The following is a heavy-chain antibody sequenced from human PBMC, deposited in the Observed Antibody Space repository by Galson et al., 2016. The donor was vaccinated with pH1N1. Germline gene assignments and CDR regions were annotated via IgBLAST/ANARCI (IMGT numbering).Heavy chain of an antibody. J-gene: IGHJ4*02. CDR2: ISGGGDNT. D-gene: IGHD3-22*01. CDR1: GFTFSNFA. V-gene: IGHV3-23*01. CDR3: VKDLRDIVVLIDLTQY. Sequence: SLRLSCAASGFTFSNFAMSWVRQAPGRGLKWVSDISGGGDNTYYADSVKGRFTVSRDSSMNTLYLQMNSLRAEDTAAYYCVKDLRDIVVLIDLTQYWGQGTLVTVSS.